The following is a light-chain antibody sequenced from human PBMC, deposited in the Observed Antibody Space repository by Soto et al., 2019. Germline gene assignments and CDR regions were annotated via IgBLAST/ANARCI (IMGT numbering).Light chain of an antibody. J-gene: IGKJ2*01. CDR3: QQYDSYPVT. CDR2: KAS. Sequence: DIQMTQSPSTLSASVGDRVTITCRASQSISAWLAWYQQKPEKAPKLLIYKASSLESGVPSRFSGSGSGTEYNLTISSLQPDDFATSYCQQYDSYPVTFGQGTKLEIK. CDR1: QSISAW. V-gene: IGKV1-5*03.